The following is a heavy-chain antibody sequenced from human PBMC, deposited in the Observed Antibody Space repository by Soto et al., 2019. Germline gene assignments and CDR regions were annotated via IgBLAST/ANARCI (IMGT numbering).Heavy chain of an antibody. CDR1: GFSFSNYE. CDR3: TRGAGFFYGVGV. D-gene: IGHD3-10*01. Sequence: PGGSLRLSCAASGFSFSNYEMNWVRQAPGKGLEWIAHISFGGSTIYYADSVKGRFSISRDNSKNLLYLQMSGLRAEDSAVYYWTRGAGFFYGVGVWGLGTMVTVSS. J-gene: IGHJ6*02. V-gene: IGHV3-48*03. CDR2: ISFGGSTI.